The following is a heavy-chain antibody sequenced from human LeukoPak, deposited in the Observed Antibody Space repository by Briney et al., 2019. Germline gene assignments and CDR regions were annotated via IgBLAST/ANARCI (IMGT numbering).Heavy chain of an antibody. CDR1: GFSFSSYG. V-gene: IGHV3-30*02. D-gene: IGHD4-23*01. J-gene: IGHJ4*02. CDR2: IGYDGSNK. Sequence: PGGSLRLSCAASGFSFSSYGMHWVRQAPGKGLEWVAFIGYDGSNKYYADSVKGRFTISRDNSKNTLYLQMNSLRGEDTAVYHCAKDLSDYGGLRPYFDYWGQGTLVTVSS. CDR3: AKDLSDYGGLRPYFDY.